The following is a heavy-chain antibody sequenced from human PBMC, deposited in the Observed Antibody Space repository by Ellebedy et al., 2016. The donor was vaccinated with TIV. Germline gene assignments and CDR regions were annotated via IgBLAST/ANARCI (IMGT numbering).Heavy chain of an antibody. CDR2: INHSGST. CDR3: ARAFQYSSGWAFDY. D-gene: IGHD6-19*01. V-gene: IGHV4-34*01. CDR1: GGSLSSDY. Sequence: MPSETLSLTCAVHGGSLSSDYWSWIRQSPEKGLEWIGEINHSGSTSYNPSLKSRVSISVDTPKKQFSLKMSPVTAADTAVYYCARAFQYSSGWAFDYWGQGTLVTVSS. J-gene: IGHJ4*02.